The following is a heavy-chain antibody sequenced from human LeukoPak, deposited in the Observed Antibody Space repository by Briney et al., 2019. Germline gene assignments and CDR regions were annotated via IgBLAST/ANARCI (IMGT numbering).Heavy chain of an antibody. Sequence: SETLSLTCTVSGGSISSGGYYWSWIRQHPGKGLEWIGYIYYSGSTYYNPSLKSRVTISVDTSKNQFSLKLSSVTAADTAVYYCARAKEDCSSTRCTEGIWFDPWGQGTLVTVSS. CDR1: GGSISSGGYY. J-gene: IGHJ5*02. D-gene: IGHD2-2*01. CDR2: IYYSGST. V-gene: IGHV4-31*03. CDR3: ARAKEDCSSTRCTEGIWFDP.